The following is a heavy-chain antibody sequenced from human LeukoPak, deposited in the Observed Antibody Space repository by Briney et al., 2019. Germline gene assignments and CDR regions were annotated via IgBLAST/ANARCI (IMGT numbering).Heavy chain of an antibody. Sequence: ASVKVSCKASGYTFTGYYMHWVRQAPGQGLEWMGWINPNSDGTNYAQKFQGRVTMTRDTSINTAYMELSRLRSDDTAVYYCARDANGEAFDYWGQGTLVTVSS. V-gene: IGHV1-2*02. J-gene: IGHJ4*02. D-gene: IGHD4-17*01. CDR1: GYTFTGYY. CDR2: INPNSDGT. CDR3: ARDANGEAFDY.